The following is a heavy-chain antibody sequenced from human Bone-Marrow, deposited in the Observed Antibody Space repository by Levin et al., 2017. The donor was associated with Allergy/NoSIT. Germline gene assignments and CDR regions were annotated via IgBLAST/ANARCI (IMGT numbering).Heavy chain of an antibody. CDR2: IYYSGKT. D-gene: IGHD5-12*01. Sequence: SETLSLTCKVSGDSISSTNYYWGWIRQPPGKGLEWIGSIYYSGKTYYNPSLKGRVSVSVDTSKNQFSLKLTSVTAADTAVYYCARQLYSGYDFFGSCFGSWGQGRLVTVSS. CDR3: ARQLYSGYDFFGSCFGS. J-gene: IGHJ4*02. V-gene: IGHV4-39*01. CDR1: GDSISSTNYY.